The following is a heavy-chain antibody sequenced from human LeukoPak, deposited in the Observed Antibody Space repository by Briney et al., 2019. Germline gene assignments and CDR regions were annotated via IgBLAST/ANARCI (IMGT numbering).Heavy chain of an antibody. J-gene: IGHJ4*02. CDR3: ARRNESRAPFFDY. CDR2: INPNSDGT. CDR1: GYTFTGYY. V-gene: IGHV1-2*02. D-gene: IGHD3-10*01. Sequence: GASVNVSCKASGYTFTGYYMHWIRQAPGQGLEWMGWINPNSDGTNYAQKFQGRVTMTRDTSISTADMEQSGLTSDDTAVFYCARRNESRAPFFDYWGQGTLVTVSS.